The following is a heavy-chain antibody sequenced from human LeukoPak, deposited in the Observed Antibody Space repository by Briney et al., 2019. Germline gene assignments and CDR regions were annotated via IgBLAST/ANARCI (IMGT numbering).Heavy chain of an antibody. Sequence: HSGGPLRLSCAASGFTFRRHWMHWVRQAPGKGLVWVSRINGDGSATYYADSVKGRFSISRDNPKNTLYLHMHSLRADDTAVYYCAREEEMATNTDYWGQGTLVTVSS. J-gene: IGHJ4*02. V-gene: IGHV3-74*01. CDR2: INGDGSAT. CDR1: GFTFRRHW. CDR3: AREEEMATNTDY. D-gene: IGHD5-24*01.